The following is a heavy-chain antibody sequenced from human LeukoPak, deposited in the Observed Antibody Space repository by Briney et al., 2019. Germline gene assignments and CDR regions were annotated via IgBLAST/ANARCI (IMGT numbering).Heavy chain of an antibody. CDR1: GFTFHNAW. CDR3: TTGTWIQLWLADF. Sequence: RPVGSLTLSCAASGFTFHNAWMSWVRQAPGKGLEWVGHIKSNTDGGTTDYAAPVKGRFTISRDDSKNTLYLQMNSLEIEDTAVYYCTTGTWIQLWLADFWGQGTLVTVSS. D-gene: IGHD5-18*01. J-gene: IGHJ4*02. CDR2: IKSNTDGGTT. V-gene: IGHV3-15*01.